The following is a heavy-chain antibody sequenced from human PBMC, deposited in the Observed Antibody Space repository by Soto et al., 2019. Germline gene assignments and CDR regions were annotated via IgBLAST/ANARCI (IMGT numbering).Heavy chain of an antibody. CDR3: VSVSGSYYYDY. V-gene: IGHV3-74*01. CDR2: LNPNGTFT. J-gene: IGHJ4*02. CDR1: GFTFSGYW. Sequence: PGGSLRLSCAVSGFTFSGYWMHWVRQAPGKGPVWVSRLNPNGTFTTNADSVKGRFTISRDNAKNTVYLQMNSLKTEDTALYYCVSVSGSYYYDYWGQGTLVTVSS. D-gene: IGHD3-10*01.